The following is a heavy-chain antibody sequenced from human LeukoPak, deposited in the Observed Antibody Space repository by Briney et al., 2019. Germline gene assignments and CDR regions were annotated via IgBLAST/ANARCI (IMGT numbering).Heavy chain of an antibody. V-gene: IGHV1-2*02. CDR3: AREEGYFGTAAAGS. D-gene: IGHD6-13*01. J-gene: IGHJ5*02. CDR1: GYTFTGYY. Sequence: VASVKVSCKASGYTFTGYYMHWVRQAPGQGLEWMGWINPNSGGTNYAQKFQGRVTMTRDTSISTAYMELSRLRSDDTAVYYCAREEGYFGTAAAGSWGQGTLVTVSP. CDR2: INPNSGGT.